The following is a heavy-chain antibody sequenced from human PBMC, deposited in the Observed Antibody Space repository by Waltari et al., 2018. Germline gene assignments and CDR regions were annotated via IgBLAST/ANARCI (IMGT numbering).Heavy chain of an antibody. J-gene: IGHJ5*02. CDR2: ISAANGNT. D-gene: IGHD2-21*01. CDR3: ARERHPLMEVGYLLALDP. Sequence: QVQLVQSGTAVKNPGASVKVSCRASGYNFGDFGIRLVRLASGQGLEWMGWISAANGNTNHAQKFLGRLIMTKDTSTTTVYMELKYLTPDDTAVYYCARERHPLMEVGYLLALDPWGQGTLVTVSS. V-gene: IGHV1-18*01. CDR1: GYNFGDFG.